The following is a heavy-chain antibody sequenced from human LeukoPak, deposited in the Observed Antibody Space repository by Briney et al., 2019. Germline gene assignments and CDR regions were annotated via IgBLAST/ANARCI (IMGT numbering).Heavy chain of an antibody. V-gene: IGHV3-20*04. CDR1: GFTFDDYG. D-gene: IGHD3-22*01. Sequence: GGSLRLSCAASGFTFDDYGMSWVRQAPGKGLEWVSGINWNGGSTGYADSVKGRFTISRDNSKNTLYVQMNSLRAEDTAVYYCAKDRAYYYDSSGYYEDWGQGTLVTVSS. CDR3: AKDRAYYYDSSGYYED. CDR2: INWNGGST. J-gene: IGHJ4*02.